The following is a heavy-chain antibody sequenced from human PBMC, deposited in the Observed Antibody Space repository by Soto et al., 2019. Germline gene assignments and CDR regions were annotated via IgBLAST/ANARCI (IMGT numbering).Heavy chain of an antibody. V-gene: IGHV3-72*01. D-gene: IGHD1-1*01. CDR2: SRNKTKSYTT. J-gene: IGHJ4*02. CDR3: TRATDWG. Sequence: EVQLVESGGGLVQPGGSLRLSCAVSGFTFSDHYMDWVRQAPGKGLEWVGRSRNKTKSYTTDYAASVKGRFTISRDGSKNSLYLQMNSLKTEATAVYYCTRATDWGWGQGTLVTVSS. CDR1: GFTFSDHY.